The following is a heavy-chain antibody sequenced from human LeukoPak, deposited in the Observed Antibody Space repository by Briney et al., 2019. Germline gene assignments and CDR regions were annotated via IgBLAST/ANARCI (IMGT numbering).Heavy chain of an antibody. J-gene: IGHJ4*02. D-gene: IGHD3-22*01. CDR3: AREYYYDSSGSVY. Sequence: GGSLRLSCAASGFTFSSYGMHWVRQAPGKGLEWVAVIWYDGSNKYYADSVKGRFTISRDNSKNTLYLQMNSLRAEDTAVYYCAREYYYDSSGSVYWGQGTLVTVSS. CDR1: GFTFSSYG. CDR2: IWYDGSNK. V-gene: IGHV3-33*01.